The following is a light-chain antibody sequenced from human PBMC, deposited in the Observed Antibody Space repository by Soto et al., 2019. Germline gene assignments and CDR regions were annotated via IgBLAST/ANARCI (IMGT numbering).Light chain of an antibody. Sequence: QLVLTQSPSASGSLGASVKLTCTLSSDYSTYAIEWHQQQSKKGPRFLLKINYDGTHSKGDGFFDRFSGSSSGAERHLTISSLQSEDEADYYCQSLGTGIQVFGGGTKLTVL. V-gene: IGLV4-69*01. CDR3: QSLGTGIQV. CDR1: SDYSTYA. J-gene: IGLJ3*02. CDR2: INYDGTH.